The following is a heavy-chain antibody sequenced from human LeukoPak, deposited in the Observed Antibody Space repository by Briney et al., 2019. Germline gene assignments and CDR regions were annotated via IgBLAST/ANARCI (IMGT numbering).Heavy chain of an antibody. V-gene: IGHV4-59*08. D-gene: IGHD1-1*01. CDR1: GGSFSGYY. CDR3: ARQGMETQFDY. J-gene: IGHJ4*02. Sequence: PSETLSLTCAVYGGSFSGYYWSWIRQPPGKGLEWIGYIYYSGSTNYNPSLKSRVTISVDTSKNQFSLKLSSVTAADTAVYYCARQGMETQFDYWGQGTLVTVSS. CDR2: IYYSGST.